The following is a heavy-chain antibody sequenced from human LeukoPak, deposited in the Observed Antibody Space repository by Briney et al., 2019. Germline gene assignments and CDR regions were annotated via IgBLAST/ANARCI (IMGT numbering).Heavy chain of an antibody. CDR3: ARELRYDFWSGSGAFDI. CDR1: GYTFTGYY. Sequence: ASVTVSCKASGYTFTGYYMHWVRQAPGQGLEWMGWINPNSGGTNYAQKFQGRVTMTRDTSISTAYMELSRLRSDDTAVYYCARELRYDFWSGSGAFDIWGQGTMVTVSS. CDR2: INPNSGGT. D-gene: IGHD3-3*01. J-gene: IGHJ3*02. V-gene: IGHV1-2*02.